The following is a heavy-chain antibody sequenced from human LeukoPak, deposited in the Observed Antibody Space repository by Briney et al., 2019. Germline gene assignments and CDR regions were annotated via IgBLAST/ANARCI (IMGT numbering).Heavy chain of an antibody. D-gene: IGHD3-22*01. CDR3: ARALYYYDSSGYFAGY. CDR2: ISSGSSYI. CDR1: GFTFSSYS. Sequence: GGSLRLSCAASGFTFSSYSMNWVRQAPGKGLEWVSSISSGSSYIYYADSVKGRFTISRDNAKNSLYLQMNSLRAEDTAVYYCARALYYYDSSGYFAGYWGQGTLVTVSS. J-gene: IGHJ4*02. V-gene: IGHV3-21*01.